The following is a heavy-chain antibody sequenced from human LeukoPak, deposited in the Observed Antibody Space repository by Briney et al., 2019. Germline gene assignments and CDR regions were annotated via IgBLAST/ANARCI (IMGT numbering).Heavy chain of an antibody. CDR1: GYTFTSYD. D-gene: IGHD3-10*01. Sequence: ASVKVSCKAAGYTFTSYDINWVRQATGQGLEWMGWMNPNSGNTGDAQKFQGRVTMTRNTSISTAYMELSSLRSEDTAVYYCARVKRYGSGSYCMVYWGQGTLVTVSS. J-gene: IGHJ4*02. V-gene: IGHV1-8*01. CDR3: ARVKRYGSGSYCMVY. CDR2: MNPNSGNT.